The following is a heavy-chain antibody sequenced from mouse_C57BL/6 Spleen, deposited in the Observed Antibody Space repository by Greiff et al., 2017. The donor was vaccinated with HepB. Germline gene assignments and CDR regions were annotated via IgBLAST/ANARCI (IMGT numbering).Heavy chain of an antibody. D-gene: IGHD1-1*01. CDR2: IYPGSGST. V-gene: IGHV1-55*01. CDR1: GYTFTSYW. Sequence: QVHVKQPGAELVKPGASVKMSCKASGYTFTSYWITWVKQRPGQGLEWIGDIYPGSGSTNYNEKFKSKATLTVDTSSSTAYMQLSSLTSEDSAVYYCARTLFSDLYFDYWGQGTTLTVSS. J-gene: IGHJ2*01. CDR3: ARTLFSDLYFDY.